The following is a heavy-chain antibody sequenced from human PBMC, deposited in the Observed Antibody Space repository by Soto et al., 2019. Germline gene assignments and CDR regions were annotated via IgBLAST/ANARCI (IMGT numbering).Heavy chain of an antibody. CDR1: GGTPSNSA. D-gene: IGHD3-22*01. J-gene: IGHJ6*02. CDR2: IIHVFGIV. CDR3: ASGHLVVVGSRAYYGMDV. Sequence: QVQLVQSGAEVKKPGSSVRVSCKASGGTPSNSAFSWVRQAPGQGLEWMGGIIHVFGIVKYAQNLEGRVTITACESTNTAYMELSSLRYEDRAVYYCASGHLVVVGSRAYYGMDVWGQGTTVSVSS. V-gene: IGHV1-69*01.